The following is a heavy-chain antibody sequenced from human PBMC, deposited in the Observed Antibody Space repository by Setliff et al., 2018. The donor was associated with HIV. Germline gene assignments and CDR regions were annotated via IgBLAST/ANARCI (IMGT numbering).Heavy chain of an antibody. Sequence: VKVSCKASGGTSSTHAMNWVRQAPGQGLEWMGQIISILGITNYAQKFQGRVTFTADESTSTAYMELSSLRSEDTAVYYCAREIEYCSGGSCGSSDYWGQGTLVTAPQ. J-gene: IGHJ4*02. V-gene: IGHV1-69*10. CDR3: AREIEYCSGGSCGSSDY. CDR1: GGTSSTHA. D-gene: IGHD2-15*01. CDR2: IISILGIT.